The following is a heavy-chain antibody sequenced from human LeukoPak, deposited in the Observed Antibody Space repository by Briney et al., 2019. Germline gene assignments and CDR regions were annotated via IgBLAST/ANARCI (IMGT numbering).Heavy chain of an antibody. CDR3: ARRAATERGHSYGLDY. D-gene: IGHD5-18*01. Sequence: GGSLRLSCAASGFTFSHSGMHWVRQAPGKGLEWISYISLSSSSLYYADSLKGRFFISRDNAKNSLYLQMNSLRAEDTAIYYCARRAATERGHSYGLDYWGQGTLVTVSS. CDR1: GFTFSHSG. CDR2: ISLSSSSL. J-gene: IGHJ4*02. V-gene: IGHV3-48*01.